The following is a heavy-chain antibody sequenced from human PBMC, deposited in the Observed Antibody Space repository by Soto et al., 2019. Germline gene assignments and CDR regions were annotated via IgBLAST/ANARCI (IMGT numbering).Heavy chain of an antibody. CDR1: GFTFSSYA. D-gene: IGHD3-9*01. V-gene: IGHV3-23*01. Sequence: PGGSLRLSCAAPGFTFSSYAMSWVRQAPGKGLEWVSAISGSGGSTYYADSVKGRFTISRDNSKNTLYLQMNSLRAEDTAVYYCAKSGWDFDWLFHYWGQGTLVTVSS. CDR3: AKSGWDFDWLFHY. CDR2: ISGSGGST. J-gene: IGHJ4*02.